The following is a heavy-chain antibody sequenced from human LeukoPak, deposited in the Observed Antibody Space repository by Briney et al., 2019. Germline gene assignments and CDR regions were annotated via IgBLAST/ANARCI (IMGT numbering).Heavy chain of an antibody. J-gene: IGHJ4*02. Sequence: GGSLRLSCAASGFTLSSYWMSWVRQAPGKGLEWVSAISDSGGRTYYADSVKGRFTISRDNSKNTLYLQMNSLRVEDTAIYYCAKAMVRGVFDYWGQGALVTVSS. CDR1: GFTLSSYW. V-gene: IGHV3-23*01. CDR3: AKAMVRGVFDY. CDR2: ISDSGGRT. D-gene: IGHD3-10*01.